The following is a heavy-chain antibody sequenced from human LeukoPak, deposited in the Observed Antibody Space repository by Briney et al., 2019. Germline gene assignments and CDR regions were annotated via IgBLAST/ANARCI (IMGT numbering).Heavy chain of an antibody. V-gene: IGHV3-23*01. D-gene: IGHD3-22*01. J-gene: IGHJ4*02. CDR1: GFTFSDYY. CDR2: ISGSGGST. Sequence: GGSLRLSCAASGFTFSDYYMSWVRQAPGKGLEWVSAISGSGGSTYYADSVKGRFTISRDNSKNTLYLQMNSLRAEDTAVYYCAKDSYDRTPYYFDYWGQGTLVTVSS. CDR3: AKDSYDRTPYYFDY.